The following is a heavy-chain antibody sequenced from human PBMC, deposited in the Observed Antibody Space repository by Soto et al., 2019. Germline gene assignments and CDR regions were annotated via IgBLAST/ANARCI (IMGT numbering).Heavy chain of an antibody. CDR3: AKTAEAVAGTVYDY. Sequence: LRLSCGASGFTFSNFAMGWVRQAPEKGLEWVSAIGGGGGSTYYADSVKGRFTISRDNSKNTLYLQMNSLRAEDTAVYYCAKTAEAVAGTVYDYWGQGTLVTVSS. CDR2: IGGGGGST. J-gene: IGHJ4*02. D-gene: IGHD6-19*01. V-gene: IGHV3-23*01. CDR1: GFTFSNFA.